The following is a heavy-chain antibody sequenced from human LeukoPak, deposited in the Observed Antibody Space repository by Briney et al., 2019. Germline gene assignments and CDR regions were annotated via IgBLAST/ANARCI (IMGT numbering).Heavy chain of an antibody. J-gene: IGHJ5*02. V-gene: IGHV1-18*04. Sequence: ASVKVSCKASGYTFTSYGVSWVRQAPGQGLEWMGWISAYNGNTNYAQKLQGRVTMTTDTSTSTAYMELRSLRSDDTAVYYCARGRAAAATGWFDPWGQGTLVTVSS. D-gene: IGHD6-13*01. CDR2: ISAYNGNT. CDR1: GYTFTSYG. CDR3: ARGRAAAATGWFDP.